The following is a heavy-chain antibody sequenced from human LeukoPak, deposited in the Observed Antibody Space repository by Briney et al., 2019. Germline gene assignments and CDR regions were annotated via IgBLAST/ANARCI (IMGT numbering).Heavy chain of an antibody. Sequence: GGSLRLSCAASGFTFSSYTMNWVRQAPGKGLEWVSSISYSGEYIYYADSVKGRFAISRDNAKNLLYLQMNSLRAEDTAVYYCARDFSSGYYPFDYWGQGTLVTVSS. CDR1: GFTFSSYT. V-gene: IGHV3-21*01. J-gene: IGHJ4*02. CDR3: ARDFSSGYYPFDY. CDR2: ISYSGEYI. D-gene: IGHD3-22*01.